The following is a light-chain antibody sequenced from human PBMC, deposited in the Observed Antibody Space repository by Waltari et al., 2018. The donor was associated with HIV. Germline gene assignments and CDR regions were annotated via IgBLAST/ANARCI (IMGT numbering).Light chain of an antibody. V-gene: IGKV1-27*01. CDR2: AAS. Sequence: DIQMTQSPSSLSASVGDRVTITCRASPGISNYLAWYQQKPGKVPKLLIYAASTLQSGAPSRFSGSGSGTDFTLTISSLKPEDVATYYCQKYNSAPWTFGQGTKVEIK. CDR3: QKYNSAPWT. CDR1: PGISNY. J-gene: IGKJ1*01.